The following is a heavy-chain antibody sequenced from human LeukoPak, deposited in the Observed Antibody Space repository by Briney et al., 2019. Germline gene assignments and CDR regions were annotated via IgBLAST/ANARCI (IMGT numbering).Heavy chain of an antibody. CDR1: GFTFSSYW. Sequence: GGSLRLSCAASGFTFSSYWMSWVRQAPGKGLEWVANIKQDGSEKYYADSVKGRFTISRDDSKNTLYLQMNSLRAEDTAVYYCAKPPRGYSSSWYGYGYWGQGTLVTVSS. CDR2: IKQDGSEK. J-gene: IGHJ4*02. CDR3: AKPPRGYSSSWYGYGY. D-gene: IGHD6-13*01. V-gene: IGHV3-7*03.